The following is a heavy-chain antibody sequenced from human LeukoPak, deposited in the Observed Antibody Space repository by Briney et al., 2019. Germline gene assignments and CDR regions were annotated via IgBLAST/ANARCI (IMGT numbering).Heavy chain of an antibody. J-gene: IGHJ1*01. D-gene: IGHD3-22*01. CDR2: IYYSGRT. CDR3: ARRRYYDGSGYLE. Sequence: PSETLSLTCSVSGDSVSRGDSYWDWIRQPPGKGLEWIGTIYYSGRTYYSPSLKSRVTMSVDPSNNQFSLNLRSVTAADTAVYYCARRRYYDGSGYLEWGQGTLHSVSS. CDR1: GDSVSRGDSY. V-gene: IGHV4-39*01.